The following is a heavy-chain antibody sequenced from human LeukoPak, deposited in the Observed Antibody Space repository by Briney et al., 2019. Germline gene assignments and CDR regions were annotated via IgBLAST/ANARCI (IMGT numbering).Heavy chain of an antibody. CDR3: ARGGVGATTMPDWYFDL. J-gene: IGHJ2*01. CDR2: INHSAST. Sequence: SETLSLTCAIYGGSFSGYYWSWIRQRPGKGLEWIGEINHSASTNYNPSLKSRVTISVDTSKTQFFLKLSSVTAADTAVYYCARGGVGATTMPDWYFDLWGRGTLVTVSS. D-gene: IGHD1-26*01. CDR1: GGSFSGYY. V-gene: IGHV4-34*01.